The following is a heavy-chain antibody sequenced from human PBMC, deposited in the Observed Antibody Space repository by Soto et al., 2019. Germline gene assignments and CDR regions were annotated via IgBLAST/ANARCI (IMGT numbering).Heavy chain of an antibody. CDR2: VLSSVSA. Sequence: SETLSLTCIVSGVSVRSYTWSWVRQPANKGLEWIGRVLSSVSATYNPSLKSRVSISMDTPENRISLKLDSVTAADAGVYFCARDGMTTGDTWGPGTLVTVSS. CDR3: ARDGMTTGDT. V-gene: IGHV4-4*07. CDR1: GVSVRSYT. J-gene: IGHJ4*02. D-gene: IGHD2-21*02.